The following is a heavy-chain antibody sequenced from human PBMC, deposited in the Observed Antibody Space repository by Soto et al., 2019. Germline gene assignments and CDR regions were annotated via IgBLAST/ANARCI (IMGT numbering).Heavy chain of an antibody. CDR2: ISTTSSSI. CDR1: GFTFSSYS. J-gene: IGHJ3*02. V-gene: IGHV3-48*02. D-gene: IGHD6-6*01. Sequence: GGSLRLSCEASGFTFSSYSMNWVRQAPGKGLEWVSYISTTSSSIYYADSVKGRSTISRDNAKNSLYLQMNSLRDEDTAVYYCARPVPRHDAFDIWGQGTMVT. CDR3: ARPVPRHDAFDI.